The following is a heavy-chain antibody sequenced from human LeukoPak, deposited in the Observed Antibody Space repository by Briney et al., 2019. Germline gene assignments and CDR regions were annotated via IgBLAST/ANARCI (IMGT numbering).Heavy chain of an antibody. CDR1: GSTVSSNY. J-gene: IGHJ3*02. Sequence: GGSLRLSCAASGSTVSSNYMSWVRQAPGKGLEWVSVIYSGGSTYYADSVKGRFTISRDNSKNTLYLQMNSLRAEDTAVYYCARGMAAGHYHDAFDIWGQGTMVTVSS. D-gene: IGHD6-13*01. V-gene: IGHV3-66*01. CDR2: IYSGGST. CDR3: ARGMAAGHYHDAFDI.